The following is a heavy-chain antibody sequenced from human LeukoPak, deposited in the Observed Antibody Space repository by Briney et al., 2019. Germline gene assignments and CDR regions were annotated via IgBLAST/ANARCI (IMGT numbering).Heavy chain of an antibody. V-gene: IGHV4-39*07. D-gene: IGHD1-1*01. CDR1: GGSISSSSYY. CDR3: TRVRTWTYFDY. J-gene: IGHJ4*02. CDR2: IYYSGST. Sequence: SETLSLTCTVSGGSISSSSYYWGWIRQPPGKGLEWIGSIYYSGSTYYNPSLKSRVTISVDTSKNQFSLKLSSVTAADTAVYYCTRVRTWTYFDYWGQGTLVTVSS.